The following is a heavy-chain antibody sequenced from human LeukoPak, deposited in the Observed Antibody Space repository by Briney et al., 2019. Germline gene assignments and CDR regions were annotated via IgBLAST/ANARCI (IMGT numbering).Heavy chain of an antibody. J-gene: IGHJ5*02. Sequence: GGSLRLSCAASGFTFNNYAMTWVRQAPGKGLEWVSGISGSGGRTYYADSVKGRFTISRDNSKNALYLQMNSLRAEDTAVYYCAKGYYDSSVYPNWFDPWGQGTLVTVSS. V-gene: IGHV3-23*01. CDR2: ISGSGGRT. CDR1: GFTFNNYA. D-gene: IGHD3-22*01. CDR3: AKGYYDSSVYPNWFDP.